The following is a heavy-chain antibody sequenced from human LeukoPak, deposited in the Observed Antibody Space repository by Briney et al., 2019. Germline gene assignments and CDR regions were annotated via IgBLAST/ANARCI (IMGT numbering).Heavy chain of an antibody. Sequence: GGSLRLSCAASGFTFSDYYMSWIRQAPGKGLEWVSSISSSSSYIYYADSVKGRFTISRDNAKNSLYLQMNSLRAEDTAVYYCARDGDITLGGFIRGDFDYGGRGTLVTVSS. CDR1: GFTFSDYY. D-gene: IGHD3-16*02. J-gene: IGHJ4*02. CDR3: ARDGDITLGGFIRGDFDY. V-gene: IGHV3-11*06. CDR2: ISSSSSYI.